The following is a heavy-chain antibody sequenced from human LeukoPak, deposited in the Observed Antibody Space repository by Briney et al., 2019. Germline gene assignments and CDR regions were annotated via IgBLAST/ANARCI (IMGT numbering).Heavy chain of an antibody. J-gene: IGHJ4*02. V-gene: IGHV4-59*01. CDR2: MYYSGST. Sequence: PSETLSLTCTVSGGSISSYYWSWIREPPGKGLEWTGCMYYSGSTSYNPSLKSRVTVSVDTSKNQFSLKLSSVTAADTAVYYCARVVVVPAYYYFDYWGQGTLVTVSS. D-gene: IGHD2-2*01. CDR3: ARVVVVPAYYYFDY. CDR1: GGSISSYY.